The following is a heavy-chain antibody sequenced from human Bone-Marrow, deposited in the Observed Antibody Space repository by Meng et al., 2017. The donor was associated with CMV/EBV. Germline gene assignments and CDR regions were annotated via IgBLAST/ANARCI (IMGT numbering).Heavy chain of an antibody. J-gene: IGHJ5*02. CDR1: GYTFTGYY. CDR3: ARSYDYVWGFDP. CDR2: INPNSGGT. D-gene: IGHD3-16*01. Sequence: ASVKVSRKASGYTFTGYYMHWVRQAPGQGLEWMGWINPNSGGTNYAQKFQGRVTMTRDTSISTAYMELSRLRSDDTAVYYCARSYDYVWGFDPWGQGTLVTVSS. V-gene: IGHV1-2*02.